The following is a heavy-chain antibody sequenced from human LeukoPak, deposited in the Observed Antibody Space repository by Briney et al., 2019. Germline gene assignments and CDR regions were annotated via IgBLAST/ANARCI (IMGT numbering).Heavy chain of an antibody. J-gene: IGHJ6*02. D-gene: IGHD2-2*01. V-gene: IGHV1-18*01. CDR3: ARDYCSSTSCYAGYYYYGMDV. CDR1: GYTFTSYG. CDR2: ITAYNGNT. Sequence: ASVKVSCKASGYTFTSYGISWMRQPPGQGLEWMGWITAYNGNTNYAQKLQGRVTMTTDTSTSTAYMELRSLRADDTAVYYCARDYCSSTSCYAGYYYYGMDVWGQGTTVTVSS.